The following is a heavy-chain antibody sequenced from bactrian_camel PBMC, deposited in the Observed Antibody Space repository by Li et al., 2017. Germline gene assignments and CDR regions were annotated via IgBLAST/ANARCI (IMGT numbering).Heavy chain of an antibody. Sequence: HVQLVESGGGSVQAGGSLRLACHVSGYSPTFTCMPWYRQAPGKEREGVALIDTDGTAIYADSIKGRFTISQDSAKNTLFLQMNVLRPEDTAMYYCAARKVARGSHFSLGRAPALRRDEYNFWGQGTQVTVS. CDR1: GYSPTFTC. V-gene: IGHV3S53*01. CDR2: IDTDGTA. J-gene: IGHJ4*01. CDR3: AARKVARGSHFSLGRAPALRRDEYNF. D-gene: IGHD2*01.